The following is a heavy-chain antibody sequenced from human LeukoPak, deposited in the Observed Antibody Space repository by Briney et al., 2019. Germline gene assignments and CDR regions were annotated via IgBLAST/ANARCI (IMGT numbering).Heavy chain of an antibody. V-gene: IGHV3-74*01. D-gene: IGHD5-12*01. CDR2: INSDGSTT. CDR1: GFTFSSYW. Sequence: GGSLRLSCAASGFTFSSYWIHWPRQAPGKGLVWVSRINSDGSTTSYADSVKGLFTISRDNAKNTLYLQMNSLRAEDTAVYYCARGSGYNVFDIWGQGTMVAVSS. CDR3: ARGSGYNVFDI. J-gene: IGHJ3*02.